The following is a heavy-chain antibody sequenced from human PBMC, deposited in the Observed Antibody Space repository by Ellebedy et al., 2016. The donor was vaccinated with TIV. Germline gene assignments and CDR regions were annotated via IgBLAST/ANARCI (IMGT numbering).Heavy chain of an antibody. Sequence: GESLKISXAASGFTFSIYAMNWVRQAPGKGLEWVALITSGSSSIYFADSVKGRFTISRDNAKNSLYLQMNSLRAEDTAVYFCARGEGWIDNWGQGTLVTVSS. CDR2: ITSGSSSI. CDR3: ARGEGWIDN. CDR1: GFTFSIYA. J-gene: IGHJ4*02. V-gene: IGHV3-48*04. D-gene: IGHD5-24*01.